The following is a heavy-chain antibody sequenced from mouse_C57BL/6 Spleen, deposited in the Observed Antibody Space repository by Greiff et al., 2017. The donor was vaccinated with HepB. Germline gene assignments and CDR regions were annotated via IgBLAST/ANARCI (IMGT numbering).Heavy chain of an antibody. CDR3: VFITTVVAPY. Sequence: EVKLVESGPGLVKPSQSLSLTCSVTGYSITSGYYWNWIRQFPGNKLEWMGYISYDGSNNYNPSLKNRISITRDTSKNQFFLKLNSVTTEDTATYYCVFITTVVAPYWGQGTLVTVSA. CDR2: ISYDGSN. D-gene: IGHD1-1*01. CDR1: GYSITSGYY. V-gene: IGHV3-6*01. J-gene: IGHJ3*01.